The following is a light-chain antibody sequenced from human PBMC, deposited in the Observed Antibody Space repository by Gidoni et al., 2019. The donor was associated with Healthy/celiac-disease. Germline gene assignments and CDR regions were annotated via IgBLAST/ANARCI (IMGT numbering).Light chain of an antibody. CDR2: HAS. Sequence: IVLTQSPATLSLSPEERATLYCRAGQSVSNYLSWYQQKPGQAPRLLLYHASNRATGIPARVSGSGSGTDFTLTIRSLEPEDFVVYYCQPRSNWPPITFGQGTRVEIK. V-gene: IGKV3-11*01. J-gene: IGKJ5*01. CDR1: QSVSNY. CDR3: QPRSNWPPIT.